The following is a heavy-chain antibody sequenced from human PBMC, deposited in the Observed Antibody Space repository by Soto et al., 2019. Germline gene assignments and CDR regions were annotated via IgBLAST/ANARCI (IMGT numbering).Heavy chain of an antibody. J-gene: IGHJ1*01. D-gene: IGHD4-17*01. CDR1: GFTVSSND. CDR3: HYGLGY. Sequence: EVQLVETGGGLIQPGGSLRLSCAASGFTVSSNDMSWARQAPGKGLEWVSVIYSGGSTYYADTVKGRVTIARANSKNTLYLAMLSLRAQDTAVDYYHYGLGYWGQNTLVAVSS. V-gene: IGHV3-53*02. CDR2: IYSGGST.